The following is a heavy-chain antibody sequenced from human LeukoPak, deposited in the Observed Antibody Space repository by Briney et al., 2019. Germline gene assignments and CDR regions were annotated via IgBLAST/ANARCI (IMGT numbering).Heavy chain of an antibody. CDR1: GGTFSSYA. J-gene: IGHJ3*02. D-gene: IGHD2-21*01. V-gene: IGHV1-69*05. Sequence: SVKVSCKASGGTFSSYAISWVRQAPGQGLEWMGGIIPIFGTATYAQKFQGRVTITTDESTSTAYMELSSPRSEDTAVYYCARGPLIQDDAFDIWGQGTMVTVSS. CDR2: IIPIFGTA. CDR3: ARGPLIQDDAFDI.